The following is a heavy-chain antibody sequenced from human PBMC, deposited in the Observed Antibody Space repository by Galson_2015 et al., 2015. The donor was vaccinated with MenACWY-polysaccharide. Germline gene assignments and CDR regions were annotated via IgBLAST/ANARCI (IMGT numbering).Heavy chain of an antibody. D-gene: IGHD1-1*01. V-gene: IGHV3-23*01. CDR1: GFTFNNFA. CDR3: VRAGIRDVVPTARFSPAPDY. CDR2: ISGNGDNT. J-gene: IGHJ4*02. Sequence: ALRLSGAAAGFTFNNFALRCVRQAPGKGLAWVSAISGNGDNTYYAVSVRGRFPMSRDTSRNTLSVHRRSLSADDTALFYCVRAGIRDVVPTARFSPAPDYWGQGTLVTVSS.